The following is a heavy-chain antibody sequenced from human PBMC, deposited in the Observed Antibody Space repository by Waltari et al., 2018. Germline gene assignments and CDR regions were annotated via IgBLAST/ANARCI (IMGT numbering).Heavy chain of an antibody. J-gene: IGHJ4*02. V-gene: IGHV3-15*01. CDR2: IKSKTDGGTT. CDR3: TTVGWPNYGGIDY. CDR1: GFPFSNAW. Sequence: EVQLVESGGGLVKPGGSLRLSCAASGFPFSNAWMGWVRAPPGKGLEWVGRIKSKTDGGTTDYAAPVKGRFTISRDDSKNTLYLQMNSLKTEDTAVYYCTTVGWPNYGGIDYWGQGTLVTVSS. D-gene: IGHD4-17*01.